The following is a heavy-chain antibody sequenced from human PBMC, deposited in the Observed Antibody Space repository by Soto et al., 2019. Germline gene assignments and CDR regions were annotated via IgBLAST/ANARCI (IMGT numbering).Heavy chain of an antibody. J-gene: IGHJ5*02. CDR3: ARVGLRYFDWLLYQPNWFAP. CDR1: GYTFTSYG. Sequence: ASVKVSCKASGYTFTSYGISWVRQAPGQGLEWMGWISAYNGNTNYAQKLQGRVTMTTDTSTSTAYMELRSLRSDDTAVYYCARVGLRYFDWLLYQPNWFAPWGQGTLVTVSS. V-gene: IGHV1-18*01. D-gene: IGHD3-9*01. CDR2: ISAYNGNT.